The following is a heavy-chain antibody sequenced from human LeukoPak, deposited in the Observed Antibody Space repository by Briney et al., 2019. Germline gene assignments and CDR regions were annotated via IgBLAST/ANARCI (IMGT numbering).Heavy chain of an antibody. Sequence: NPSETLSLTCTVSGGSISSSSYYWGWIRQPPGKGLEWIGSIYYSGSTYYNPSLKSRVTISVDTSKNQFSLKLSSVTAADTAVYYCAGLTDTAIKVDDAFDIWGQGTMVTVSS. D-gene: IGHD5-18*01. CDR1: GGSISSSSYY. CDR2: IYYSGST. V-gene: IGHV4-39*01. J-gene: IGHJ3*02. CDR3: AGLTDTAIKVDDAFDI.